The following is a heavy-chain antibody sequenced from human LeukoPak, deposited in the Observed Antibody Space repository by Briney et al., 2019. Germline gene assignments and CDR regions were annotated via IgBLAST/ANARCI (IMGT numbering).Heavy chain of an antibody. CDR3: ARGSAFDV. CDR2: AYYRSKWYF. Sequence: SQTLSLTCAISGDSVSDNIAAWNWVRQSPSRGLEWLGRAYYRSKWYFDYAVSLKSRMIINPDTSKNQFSLQLKSVTPEDTAVYYCARGSAFDVWGQGTMVTVSS. J-gene: IGHJ3*01. CDR1: GDSVSDNIAA. V-gene: IGHV6-1*01.